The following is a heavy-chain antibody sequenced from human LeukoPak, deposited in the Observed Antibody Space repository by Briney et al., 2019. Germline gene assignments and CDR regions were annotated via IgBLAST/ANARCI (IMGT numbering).Heavy chain of an antibody. CDR1: GCTLSTYA. D-gene: IGHD2-21*02. CDR3: ATTYCGGDCAYYQYGMDV. V-gene: IGHV1-69*10. CDR2: IIPIIGMA. J-gene: IGHJ6*02. Sequence: SVNVSFKASGCTLSTYAINWVRQPPAPGLEWMGRIIPIIGMANYAQKFQGRVTITADKATSTAYMELSSLRSEDTAVYYCATTYCGGDCAYYQYGMDVWGQGTSVTVSS.